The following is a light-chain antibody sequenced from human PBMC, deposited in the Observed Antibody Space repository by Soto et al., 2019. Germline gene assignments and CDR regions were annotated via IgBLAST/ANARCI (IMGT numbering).Light chain of an antibody. CDR2: EVY. J-gene: IGLJ2*01. Sequence: QSALTQPPSVSGSPGQSVTISCTGTSNDIGTYNRVSWYQQPPGTAPKLMIYEVYNRPSGVPDRFSGSKSGNTASLTISGLQAEDEADYYCSSYTISSTLVFGGGTKLTVL. CDR3: SSYTISSTLV. V-gene: IGLV2-18*02. CDR1: SNDIGTYNR.